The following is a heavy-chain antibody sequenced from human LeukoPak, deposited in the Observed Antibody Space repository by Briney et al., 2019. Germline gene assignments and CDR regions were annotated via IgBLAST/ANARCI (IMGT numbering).Heavy chain of an antibody. J-gene: IGHJ4*02. V-gene: IGHV3-11*01. CDR3: AREARGSGRDFDY. Sequence: GGSLRLSCAASGFSFSDFYMSWIRQAPAMGLEWIAYIGTRSNPIYYADSVKGRVTISRDDAKNSLYLQMNSLRDEDTAVYFCAREARGSGRDFDYWGQGILVTVSS. D-gene: IGHD1-26*01. CDR1: GFSFSDFY. CDR2: IGTRSNPI.